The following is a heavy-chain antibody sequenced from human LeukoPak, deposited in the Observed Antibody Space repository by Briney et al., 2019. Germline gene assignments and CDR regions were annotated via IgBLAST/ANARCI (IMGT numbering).Heavy chain of an antibody. Sequence: QPGGSLRLSCAASGFTFSSYSMNWVRQAPGKGLEWVSYISSSSSTIYYADSVKGRFTISRDNAKNSLYLQMNSLRAEDTAVYYCARGYTSGWSTLGYWGQGTLVTVSS. CDR1: GFTFSSYS. CDR3: ARGYTSGWSTLGY. J-gene: IGHJ4*02. CDR2: ISSSSSTI. D-gene: IGHD6-19*01. V-gene: IGHV3-48*04.